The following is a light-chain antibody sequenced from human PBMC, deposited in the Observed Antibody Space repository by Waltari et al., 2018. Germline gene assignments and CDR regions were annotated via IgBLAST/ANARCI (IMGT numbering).Light chain of an antibody. CDR3: LLFYSGARV. J-gene: IGLJ2*01. CDR2: DTS. Sequence: VLPQKPYLTVSQGGPFTPPGGSAPGPFGSGNIPYWFQQKPGQAPRTLIYDTSNKHSWTPARFSGSLLGGKAALTLSGAQPEDEAEYYCLLFYSGARVFGGGTKLTVL. V-gene: IGLV7-46*01. CDR1: PGPFGSGNI.